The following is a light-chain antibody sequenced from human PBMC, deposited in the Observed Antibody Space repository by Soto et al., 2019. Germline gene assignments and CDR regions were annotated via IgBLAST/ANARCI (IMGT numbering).Light chain of an antibody. CDR2: DSN. CDR1: SSNIGESF. V-gene: IGLV1-51*01. Sequence: QSVLTQPPSVSAAPGQKVTISCSGSSSNIGESFVSWYQQLPGTAPKLLIYDSNKRPSGIPDRFSGSQSGTSATLAITGLQTGDEADYYCGTWDSGLSSWIFGGGTKVTVL. J-gene: IGLJ2*01. CDR3: GTWDSGLSSWI.